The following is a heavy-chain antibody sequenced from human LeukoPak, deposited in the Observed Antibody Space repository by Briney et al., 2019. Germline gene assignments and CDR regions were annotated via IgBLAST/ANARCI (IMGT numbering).Heavy chain of an antibody. CDR2: ISSGSTYM. V-gene: IGHV3-21*01. CDR1: GFTFSSYS. J-gene: IGHJ3*02. D-gene: IGHD6-6*01. CDR3: GRVGGRSKAAKGDAFDI. Sequence: GGSLRLSCAASGFTFSSYSMNWVRQAPGKGLEWVSSISSGSTYMYYADSVKGRFTISRDNARNSMYLQMNSLRAEDTAVYYCGRVGGRSKAAKGDAFDIWGQGTMVVVSS.